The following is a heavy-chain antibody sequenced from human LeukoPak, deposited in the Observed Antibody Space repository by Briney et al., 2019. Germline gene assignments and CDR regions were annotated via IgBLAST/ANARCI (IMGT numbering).Heavy chain of an antibody. CDR3: ARLDCGGDCFVDY. J-gene: IGHJ4*02. Sequence: SETLSLTCTVSGASFTSNYWSWIHQPPGKGLEWIGYIYYSGTTTYNPSLERRVTMSVDMSKTQVSLRLNSVTATDTAMYYCARLDCGGDCFVDYWGQGTLVTVSS. V-gene: IGHV4-59*08. D-gene: IGHD2-21*02. CDR2: IYYSGTT. CDR1: GASFTSNY.